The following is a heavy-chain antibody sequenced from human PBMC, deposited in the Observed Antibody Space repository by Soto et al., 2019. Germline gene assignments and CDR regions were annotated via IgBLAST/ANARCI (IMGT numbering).Heavy chain of an antibody. CDR3: ARGPPSYYDSSGYYKYFDY. CDR2: ISAYNGNT. Sequence: QVQLVQSGAEVKKPGASVKVSCKASGYTFTSYGISWVRQAPGQGLEWMGWISAYNGNTNYAQKLQGRVTMTADTSTSTAYMELRSLRSDDTAVYYCARGPPSYYDSSGYYKYFDYWGQGTLVTVSS. CDR1: GYTFTSYG. D-gene: IGHD3-22*01. J-gene: IGHJ4*02. V-gene: IGHV1-18*01.